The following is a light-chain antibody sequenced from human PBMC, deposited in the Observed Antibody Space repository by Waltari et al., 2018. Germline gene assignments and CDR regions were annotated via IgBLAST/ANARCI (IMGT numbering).Light chain of an antibody. CDR2: RNN. V-gene: IGLV1-47*01. CDR1: SSNIGSNY. CDR3: QVWDSSSKYV. J-gene: IGLJ1*01. Sequence: QSVLTQPPSASGTPGQRVTISCSGSSSNIGSNYVYWYQQLPGTAPKLLIYRNNQRPSGFPDRFSGSKSGTSASLAISGLRSEDEADYYCQVWDSSSKYVFGTGTKVTVL.